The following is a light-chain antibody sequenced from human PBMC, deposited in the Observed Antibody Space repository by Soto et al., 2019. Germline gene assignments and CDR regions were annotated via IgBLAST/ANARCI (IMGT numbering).Light chain of an antibody. CDR1: HNVEKY. CDR3: QQRKYWPPLT. CDR2: DTS. J-gene: IGKJ4*01. Sequence: EVVLTQSPATLSLSPWERAILSCRASHNVEKYLVWYQQKPGQAPRLLIYDTSNRATGIPARFSGSGSETDFTLTISSLEPEDFAVYYCQQRKYWPPLTFGGGTKVELK. V-gene: IGKV3-11*01.